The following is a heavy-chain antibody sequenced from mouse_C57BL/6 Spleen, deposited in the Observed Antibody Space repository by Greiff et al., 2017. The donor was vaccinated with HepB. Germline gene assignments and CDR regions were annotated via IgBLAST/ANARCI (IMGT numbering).Heavy chain of an antibody. CDR3: ARDYGSSYVHAMDY. Sequence: EVKLVESGGGLVKPGGSLKLSCAASGFTFSSYAMSWVRQTPEKRLEWVATISDGGSYTYYPDNVKGRFTISRDNAKNNLYLQMSHLKSEDTAMYYCARDYGSSYVHAMDYWGQGTSVTVSS. CDR2: ISDGGSYT. CDR1: GFTFSSYA. D-gene: IGHD1-1*01. J-gene: IGHJ4*01. V-gene: IGHV5-4*01.